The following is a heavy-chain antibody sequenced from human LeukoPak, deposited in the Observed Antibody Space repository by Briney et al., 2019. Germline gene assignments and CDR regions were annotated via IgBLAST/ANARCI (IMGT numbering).Heavy chain of an antibody. CDR1: GFTLSTYW. J-gene: IGHJ5*01. V-gene: IGHV3-74*01. Sequence: GGSLRLSCAASGFTLSTYWMHWVRQAPGKGLVWVSRINSEGSSTTYADSVKGRFTISRDNAKNILYLQMNSRRAEDTAVYPCARDPAPQGWFDSWGQGTLVTVSS. CDR3: ARDPAPQGWFDS. CDR2: INSEGSST.